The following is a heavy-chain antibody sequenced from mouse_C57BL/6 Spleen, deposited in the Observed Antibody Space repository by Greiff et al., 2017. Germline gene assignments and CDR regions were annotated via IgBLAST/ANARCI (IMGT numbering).Heavy chain of an antibody. D-gene: IGHD2-2*01. J-gene: IGHJ2*01. CDR2: IYPGSGNT. CDR3: ARELSGVIYFDY. Sequence: VQLQQSGAELVRPGASVKLSCKASGYTFTDYYINWVKQRPGQGLEWIARIYPGSGNTYYNEKFTGKATLTAEKSSSTAYMQLSSLASEASAVYFCARELSGVIYFDYWGQGTTLTVSS. V-gene: IGHV1-76*01. CDR1: GYTFTDYY.